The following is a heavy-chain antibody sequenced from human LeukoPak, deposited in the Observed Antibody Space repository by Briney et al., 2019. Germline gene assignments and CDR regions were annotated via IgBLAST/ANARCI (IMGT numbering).Heavy chain of an antibody. CDR1: GFTLENYA. V-gene: IGHV3-9*01. CDR3: AKAYRISVAATNAFDI. J-gene: IGHJ3*02. D-gene: IGHD2-15*01. Sequence: GGSLRPSCPAPGFTLENYAMHWFRQPPGKGLDWSSGISWNSGSIGYADSVKGRFTISRDNAKNSLYLQMNSLRAEDTALYYCAKAYRISVAATNAFDIWGQGTMVTVSS. CDR2: ISWNSGSI.